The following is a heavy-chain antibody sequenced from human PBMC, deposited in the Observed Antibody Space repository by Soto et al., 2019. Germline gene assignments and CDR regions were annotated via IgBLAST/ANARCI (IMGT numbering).Heavy chain of an antibody. CDR3: AKRHTTVPTPANCFDY. CDR1: GLNCGGFT. CDR2: FVSSTGST. Sequence: CGASGLNCGGFTVYWILKAQRKGLEWISTFVSSTGSTFYAESVEGRFTISKDDSKNTLYLQMNSLRAEDTAVYYCAKRHTTVPTPANCFDYWGQGTLVTVSS. J-gene: IGHJ4*02. V-gene: IGHV3-23*01. D-gene: IGHD1-1*01.